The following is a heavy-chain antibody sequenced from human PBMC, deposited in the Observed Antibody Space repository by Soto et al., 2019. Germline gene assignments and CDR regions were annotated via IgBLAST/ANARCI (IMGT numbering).Heavy chain of an antibody. CDR2: ISYDGSNK. D-gene: IGHD3-3*01. CDR1: GFTFSSYA. V-gene: IGHV3-30-3*01. Sequence: GGSLRLSRAASGFTFSSYAMHWVRQAPGKGLEWVAVISYDGSNKYYADSVKGRFTISRDNSKNTLYLQMNSLRAEDTAVYYCARDLGTYYDFWSGYPFYYYGMDVWGQGTTVTVSS. J-gene: IGHJ6*02. CDR3: ARDLGTYYDFWSGYPFYYYGMDV.